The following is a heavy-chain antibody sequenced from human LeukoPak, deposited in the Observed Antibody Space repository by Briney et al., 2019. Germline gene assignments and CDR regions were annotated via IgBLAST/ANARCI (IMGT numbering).Heavy chain of an antibody. V-gene: IGHV1-18*01. CDR2: ISAYNGNT. CDR1: GYTFTSYG. CDR3: ARDTDDILTGCPEERFDY. Sequence: ASVKVSCKASGYTFTSYGISWVRQAPGQGLEWMGWISAYNGNTNYAQKLQGRVTMTTDTSTSTAYMELRSLRSDDTAVYYCARDTDDILTGCPEERFDYWGQGTLVTVSS. D-gene: IGHD3-9*01. J-gene: IGHJ4*02.